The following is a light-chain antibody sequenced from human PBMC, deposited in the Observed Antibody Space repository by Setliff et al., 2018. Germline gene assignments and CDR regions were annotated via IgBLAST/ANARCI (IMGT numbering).Light chain of an antibody. CDR3: SSYTSSSTQV. J-gene: IGLJ1*01. CDR1: SSDVGGYNY. Sequence: QSVLTQPASVSGSPGQSITISCTGTSSDVGGYNYVSWYQQHPDKAPKLMIFDVSNRPSGVSNRFSGSESGNTASLTISGLQAEDEADYYCSSYTSSSTQVFGTGTKVTVL. V-gene: IGLV2-14*03. CDR2: DVS.